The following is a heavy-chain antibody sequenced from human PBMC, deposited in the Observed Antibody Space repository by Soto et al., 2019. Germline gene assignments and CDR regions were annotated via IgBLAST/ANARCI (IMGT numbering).Heavy chain of an antibody. V-gene: IGHV4-38-2*02. D-gene: IGHD6-19*01. Sequence: ASDTLSLTCTVSGSSISSGSYWAGIRQPPGKGPEWIASIYHGGTTFYNPSLKSRITISVDTSNNQFSLKLTSVTAADTAVYYCARVHVMVVAGSTFDYWGHGTLVTVSS. CDR3: ARVHVMVVAGSTFDY. CDR2: IYHGGTT. J-gene: IGHJ4*01. CDR1: GSSISSGSY.